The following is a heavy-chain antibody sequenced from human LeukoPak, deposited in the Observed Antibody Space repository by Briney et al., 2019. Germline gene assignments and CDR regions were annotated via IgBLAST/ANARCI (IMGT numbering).Heavy chain of an antibody. V-gene: IGHV4-34*01. CDR3: ARSNQITMVRGVIFY. Sequence: SETLSLTRAVYGGSFSGYYWSWIRQPPGKGLEWIGEINHSGSTNYNPSLKSRVTISVDTSKNQFSLKLSSVTAADTAVYYCARSNQITMVRGVIFYWGQGTLVTVSS. CDR2: INHSGST. D-gene: IGHD3-10*01. J-gene: IGHJ4*02. CDR1: GGSFSGYY.